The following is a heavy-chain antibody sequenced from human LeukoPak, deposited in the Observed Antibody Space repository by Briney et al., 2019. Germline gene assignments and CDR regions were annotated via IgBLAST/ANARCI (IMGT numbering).Heavy chain of an antibody. V-gene: IGHV3-74*01. CDR3: AKGTGYFSHFDY. Sequence: GGSLRLSCAASGFTFSSYWMHWVRQAPGKGLVWVSRINSDGSSTSYADSVKGRFTISRDNAKNTLYLQMNSLRAEDTAVYYCAKGTGYFSHFDYWGQGTLVTVSS. CDR2: INSDGSST. D-gene: IGHD3/OR15-3a*01. CDR1: GFTFSSYW. J-gene: IGHJ4*02.